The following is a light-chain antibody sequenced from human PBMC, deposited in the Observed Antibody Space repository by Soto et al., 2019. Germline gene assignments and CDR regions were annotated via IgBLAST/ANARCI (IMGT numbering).Light chain of an antibody. CDR2: DAS. CDR3: QQYNNGPKT. Sequence: EIVMTQSPDTLSVSPGETATLSCRASQSVGSNLAWYQQKPGQAPRLLISDASTRAAGLPARFSGSGSGTDFTPPISSLQSEDFAFYYCQQYNNGPKTCAQGTKVE. J-gene: IGKJ1*01. CDR1: QSVGSN. V-gene: IGKV3-15*01.